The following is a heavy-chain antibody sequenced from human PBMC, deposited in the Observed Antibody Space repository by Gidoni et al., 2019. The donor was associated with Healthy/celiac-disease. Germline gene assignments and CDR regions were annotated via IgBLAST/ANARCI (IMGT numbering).Heavy chain of an antibody. CDR2: IYSGVST. J-gene: IGHJ3*02. D-gene: IGHD3-10*01. CDR1: GFTVSSNY. V-gene: IGHV3-66*01. Sequence: EVQLVESGGGFVQPGGSLRLSCAASGFTVSSNYMSWVRQAPGKGLEWVSFIYSGVSTFYADSVKVSFPIPRDNSKNTLYLQMTGLRAEDTAVFYCARALWFGGSGPFDIWGQGTMVTVSS. CDR3: ARALWFGGSGPFDI.